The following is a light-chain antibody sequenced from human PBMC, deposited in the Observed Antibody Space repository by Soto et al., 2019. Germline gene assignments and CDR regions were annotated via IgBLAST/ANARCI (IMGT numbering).Light chain of an antibody. V-gene: IGLV1-40*01. CDR3: QSYDSSLSGWV. Sequence: QSVLTQPPSVSGAPGQRVTISCTGSSSNIGAGYDVHWYQQLPGTAPKLLIYGNSNRPSGVPDRLSGSKSGTSASLAITGLQAEDEADYYCQSYDSSLSGWVFGGGTKLTRP. CDR1: SSNIGAGYD. J-gene: IGLJ3*02. CDR2: GNS.